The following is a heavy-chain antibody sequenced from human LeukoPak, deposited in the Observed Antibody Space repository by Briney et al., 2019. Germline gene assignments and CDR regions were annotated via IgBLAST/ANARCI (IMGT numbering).Heavy chain of an antibody. V-gene: IGHV3-30*18. J-gene: IGHJ4*02. CDR1: GFSFSRYG. CDR3: AKDEWGVWSNGAFDY. CDR2: ISYDGKYK. D-gene: IGHD1-26*01. Sequence: GGSLRLSCAASGFSFSRYGMHWVRQAPGKGLEWLTVISYDGKYKYYADSVKGRFTISRDNSKNTLFLQMNTLREDDTALYYCAKDEWGVWSNGAFDYWGQGTLVTVSS.